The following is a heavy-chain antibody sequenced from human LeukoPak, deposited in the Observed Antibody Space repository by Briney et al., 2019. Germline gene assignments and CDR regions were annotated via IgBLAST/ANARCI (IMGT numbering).Heavy chain of an antibody. D-gene: IGHD3-10*01. CDR2: IYYSGST. Sequence: PSETLSLTCTVSGGSISSGGYYWSWIRQHPGKGLEWIGYIYYSGSTYYNPSLKSRVTISVDTPKNQFSLKLSSVTAADTAVYYCARNGVYGSGSHFDYWGQGTLVTVSS. V-gene: IGHV4-31*03. CDR3: ARNGVYGSGSHFDY. CDR1: GGSISSGGYY. J-gene: IGHJ4*02.